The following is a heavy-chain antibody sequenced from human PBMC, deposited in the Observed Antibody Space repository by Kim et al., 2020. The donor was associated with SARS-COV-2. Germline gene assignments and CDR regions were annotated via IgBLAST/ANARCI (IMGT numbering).Heavy chain of an antibody. CDR1: GFTFSSYA. Sequence: GGSLRLSCAASGFTFSSYAMSWVRQAPGKGLEWVSAISGSGGSTYYADSVKGRFTISRDNSKNTLYLQMNSLRAEDTAVYYCAKDLEVYCSGGSCYWSAFDIWGQGTMVTVSS. CDR3: AKDLEVYCSGGSCYWSAFDI. V-gene: IGHV3-23*01. D-gene: IGHD2-15*01. J-gene: IGHJ3*02. CDR2: ISGSGGST.